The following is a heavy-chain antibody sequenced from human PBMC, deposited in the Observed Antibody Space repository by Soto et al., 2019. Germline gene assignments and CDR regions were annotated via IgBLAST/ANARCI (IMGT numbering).Heavy chain of an antibody. J-gene: IGHJ3*02. CDR1: GGTFSSYA. Sequence: ASVKVSCKAAGGTFSSYAISWVRQAPGQGLEWMGGIIPIFGTANYAQKFQGRVTITADKSTSTAYMELSSLRSEDTAVYYCARGDMVRGADDDFDIWGQGTMVTVSS. V-gene: IGHV1-69*06. CDR2: IIPIFGTA. D-gene: IGHD3-10*01. CDR3: ARGDMVRGADDDFDI.